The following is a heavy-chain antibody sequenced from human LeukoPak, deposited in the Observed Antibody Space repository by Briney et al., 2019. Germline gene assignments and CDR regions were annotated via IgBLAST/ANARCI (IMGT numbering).Heavy chain of an antibody. J-gene: IGHJ4*02. CDR2: IYYSGST. D-gene: IGHD2-8*01. V-gene: IGHV4-59*01. CDR3: ARVSVHGYSDY. Sequence: SETLSLTCTVAGVSINNNYWSWIRQPPGKGLEWIGSIYYSGSTNYNPSLKSRVTISVDTSKNQFSLKLSSVTAADTAVYYCARVSVHGYSDYWGQGTLVTVSS. CDR1: GVSINNNY.